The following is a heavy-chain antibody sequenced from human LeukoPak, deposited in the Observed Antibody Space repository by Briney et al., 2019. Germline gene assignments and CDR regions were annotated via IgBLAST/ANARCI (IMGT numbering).Heavy chain of an antibody. V-gene: IGHV1-69*04. Sequence: SVTVSCKASGGTFSSYAISWVRQAPGQGLEWMGRIIPILGIANYAQKFQGRVTITADKSTSTAYMELSSLRSEDTAVYYCASPIVVGATRWGQGTMVTVSS. D-gene: IGHD1-26*01. CDR1: GGTFSSYA. CDR2: IIPILGIA. J-gene: IGHJ3*01. CDR3: ASPIVVGATR.